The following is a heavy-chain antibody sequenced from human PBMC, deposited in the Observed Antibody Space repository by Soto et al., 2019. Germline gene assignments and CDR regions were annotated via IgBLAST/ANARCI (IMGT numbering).Heavy chain of an antibody. CDR2: TLGSGGST. CDR1: GFTFSTYA. CDR3: LKDGCSVTTPPF. J-gene: IGHJ4*02. D-gene: IGHD4-17*01. V-gene: IGHV3-23*01. Sequence: EVYLLESGGGLVQPGGSLTLSCATSGFTFSTYAMNWVRQAPGKGLEWVSVTLGSGGSTYYADSVKGRFTISRDNSRNKLYLQMNSLRVEDTAVYYCLKDGCSVTTPPFWGQGTPVTVSS.